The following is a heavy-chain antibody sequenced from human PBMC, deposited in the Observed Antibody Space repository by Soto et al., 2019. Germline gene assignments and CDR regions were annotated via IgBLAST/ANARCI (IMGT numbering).Heavy chain of an antibody. J-gene: IGHJ4*02. D-gene: IGHD2-21*02. V-gene: IGHV4-30-2*01. CDR3: ARGVVVTASIAYYFDY. CDR1: GGSISSGGYS. CDR2: IYHSGST. Sequence: QLQLQESGSGLVKPSQTLSLTCAVSGGSISSGGYSWSWIRQPPGKGLEWIGYIYHSGSTYYNPSLTSRVTISVDRSKNQYSLKLSSVTAADTAVYYCARGVVVTASIAYYFDYWGQGTLVTVSS.